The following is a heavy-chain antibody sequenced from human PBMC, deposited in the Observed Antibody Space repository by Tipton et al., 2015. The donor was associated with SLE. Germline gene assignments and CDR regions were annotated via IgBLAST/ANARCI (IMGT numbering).Heavy chain of an antibody. J-gene: IGHJ2*01. CDR2: LYYSVDI. V-gene: IGHV4-39*01. D-gene: IGHD3-10*01. CDR1: GDSISRSIYY. CDR3: AVNFYDSRTDTFDV. Sequence: TLSLTCSVSGDSISRSIYYWGWIRQPPGKGLEWIGSLYYSVDIYSNPSLTSRATIFLDASKRQFSLNLNSVTAADSAVYYCAVNFYDSRTDTFDVWGPGTLVTVSS.